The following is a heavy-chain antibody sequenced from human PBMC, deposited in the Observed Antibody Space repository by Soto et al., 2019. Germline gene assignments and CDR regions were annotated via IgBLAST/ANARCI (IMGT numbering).Heavy chain of an antibody. CDR1: GASTSNYH. D-gene: IGHD5-18*01. CDR3: ALGGYNYGRPFDF. V-gene: IGHV4-59*01. Sequence: PSETLSLTCSVSGASTSNYHYSWIRQSPGKGLEWIGYVYHRGTTYYTPSLKSRVNMSVDTSTNEFYLNLKSVTAADTAAYYCALGGYNYGRPFDFWGQGTLVTVSS. J-gene: IGHJ4*02. CDR2: VYHRGTT.